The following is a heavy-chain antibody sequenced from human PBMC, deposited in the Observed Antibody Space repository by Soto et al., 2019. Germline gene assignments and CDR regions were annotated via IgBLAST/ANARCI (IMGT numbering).Heavy chain of an antibody. Sequence: PSETLSLTCTVSGASISGFYWSWIRQPPGKGLEWIGYIYYSGSTNYNPSLKSRVTISVDTSKNQFSLKLSSVTAADTAVYYCARYPRKSTRLELVRGYYYYGMDVWGQGTTVTVSS. CDR3: ARYPRKSTRLELVRGYYYYGMDV. D-gene: IGHD6-6*01. CDR1: GASISGFY. V-gene: IGHV4-59*01. J-gene: IGHJ6*02. CDR2: IYYSGST.